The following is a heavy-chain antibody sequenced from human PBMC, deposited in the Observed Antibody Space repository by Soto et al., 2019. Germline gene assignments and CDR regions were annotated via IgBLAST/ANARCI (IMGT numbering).Heavy chain of an antibody. CDR3: ARDLGVAGTSGWFDP. D-gene: IGHD6-19*01. CDR2: IYYSGST. Sequence: SETLCLTCTVAGGNVISGIDHWIWVRQPPGKGLEWIGYIYYSGSTNYNPSLKSRATRSVDTSKNQFSLKLSSVTAADTAVYYCARDLGVAGTSGWFDPWGQGPLVTVSS. J-gene: IGHJ5*02. CDR1: GGNVISGIDH. V-gene: IGHV4-61*01.